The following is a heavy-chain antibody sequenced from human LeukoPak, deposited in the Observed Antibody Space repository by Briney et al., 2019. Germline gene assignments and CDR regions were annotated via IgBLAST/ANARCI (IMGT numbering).Heavy chain of an antibody. J-gene: IGHJ4*02. CDR2: IHHSGST. CDR1: GYSISSGHY. Sequence: SETLSLTCTVSGYSISSGHYWGWIRQPPGKGLEWIGGIHHSGSTYYNPSLKSRVTISVDTSKNQFSLKLSSVTAADTAVYYCAVITMVRGVIIPQFDYWGQGTLVTVSS. V-gene: IGHV4-38-2*02. D-gene: IGHD3-10*01. CDR3: AVITMVRGVIIPQFDY.